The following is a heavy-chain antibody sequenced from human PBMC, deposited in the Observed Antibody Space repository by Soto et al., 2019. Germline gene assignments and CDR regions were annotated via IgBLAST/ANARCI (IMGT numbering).Heavy chain of an antibody. J-gene: IGHJ4*02. V-gene: IGHV4-30-4*01. CDR1: GGSISSVDSC. Sequence: QVQLQESGPGLVKPSQTLSLTCTVSGGSISSVDSCWSWIRQPPDKGLESIGHIYNGGNTYNNPSLTGRVHISVDTSKNQFSLQLSSVSAADTAVYYCARGPSGDKVDYWGQGTLVTISS. CDR2: IYNGGNT. CDR3: ARGPSGDKVDY. D-gene: IGHD7-27*01.